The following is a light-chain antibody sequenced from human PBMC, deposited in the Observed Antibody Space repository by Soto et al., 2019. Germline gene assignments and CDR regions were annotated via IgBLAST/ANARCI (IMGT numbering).Light chain of an antibody. V-gene: IGKV1-8*01. CDR3: QQYLSHPYT. CDR1: QGISSY. Sequence: AIRMTQSPSSFSASTGDRVTITCRTSQGISSYLAWYQQKPGKAPKLLNYAAATLQRGAPSRFSASGSGTYFTLTISRLQSEDFATYYYQQYLSHPYTFGQGTKLEI. CDR2: AAA. J-gene: IGKJ2*01.